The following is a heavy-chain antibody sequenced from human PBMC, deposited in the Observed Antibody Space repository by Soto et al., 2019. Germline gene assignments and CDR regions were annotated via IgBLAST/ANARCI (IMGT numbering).Heavy chain of an antibody. D-gene: IGHD3-10*01. V-gene: IGHV1-8*01. CDR3: ARAPNRKRGYYYYYMDV. CDR2: MNPNSGNT. CDR1: GYTFTSYD. Sequence: ASVKVSCKASGYTFTSYDINWVRQATGQGLEWMGWMNPNSGNTGYAQKFQGRVTMTRNTSISTAYMELSSLRSEDTAVYYCARAPNRKRGYYYYYMDVWGKGTTVNVSS. J-gene: IGHJ6*03.